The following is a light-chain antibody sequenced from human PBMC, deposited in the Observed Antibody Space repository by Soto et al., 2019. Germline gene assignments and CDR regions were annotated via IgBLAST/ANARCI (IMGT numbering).Light chain of an antibody. CDR3: QQYGISPVT. CDR2: GAS. J-gene: IGKJ5*01. V-gene: IGKV3-20*01. Sequence: EIVLTQSPGTLSLSPGETGTLSCRASHSVNSNYLAWYQQKLGQPPRVLIYGASRRAAGIPERFSGSGSGTDFPLTISRLEPEDSAVYSCQQYGISPVTFGQGTRLEIQ. CDR1: HSVNSNY.